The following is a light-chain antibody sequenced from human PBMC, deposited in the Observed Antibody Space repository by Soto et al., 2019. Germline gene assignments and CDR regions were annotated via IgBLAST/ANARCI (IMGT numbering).Light chain of an antibody. V-gene: IGLV5-45*02. Sequence: QPVLTQPSSLSASPGASASLTCTLRSDISVGTYWIYWYQQKPGSPPQYLLRFKSDSDRQQGSGVPSRFSASKAGSANAGILLISGLQSEDEAVYYCMIWHTTGVVFGGGTKLTVL. CDR2: FKSDSDR. CDR3: MIWHTTGVV. CDR1: SDISVGTYW. J-gene: IGLJ2*01.